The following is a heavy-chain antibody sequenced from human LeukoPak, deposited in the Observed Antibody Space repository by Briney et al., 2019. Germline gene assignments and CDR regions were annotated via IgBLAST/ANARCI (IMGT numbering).Heavy chain of an antibody. CDR2: ISGGGGNT. Sequence: GGSLRLSCAASGFTFSSYAISWVRQAPGKGLEWVSAISGGGGNTNYADSVKGRFTISRDHSKSTLYLQMNSLRAEDTAICYCAKTRYCSSVNCPGDAFDIWGQGTMVTVSS. D-gene: IGHD2-2*01. CDR3: AKTRYCSSVNCPGDAFDI. V-gene: IGHV3-23*01. J-gene: IGHJ3*02. CDR1: GFTFSSYA.